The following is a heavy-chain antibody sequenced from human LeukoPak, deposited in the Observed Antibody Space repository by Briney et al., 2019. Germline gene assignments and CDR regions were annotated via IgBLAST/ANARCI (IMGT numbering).Heavy chain of an antibody. CDR3: ARALGYCSGGSCGHDAFDI. CDR1: GGTFSSYA. V-gene: IGHV1-69*05. CDR2: IIPIFGTA. J-gene: IGHJ3*02. D-gene: IGHD2-15*01. Sequence: SVKVSCKASGGTFSSYAISWVRQAPGQGLEWMGGIIPIFGTANYAQKFQGRVTITTDESTSTAYMELSSLRSEDTAVYYCARALGYCSGGSCGHDAFDIWGQGTMVTVSS.